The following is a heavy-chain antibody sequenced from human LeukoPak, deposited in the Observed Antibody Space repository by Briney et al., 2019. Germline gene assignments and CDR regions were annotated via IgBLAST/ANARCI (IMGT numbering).Heavy chain of an antibody. Sequence: PGGSLRLSCAASGFTFDDYGMSWVRQAPGKGLGWVAGINWNGGSTGYADSVKGRFTISRDNAKNSLYLQMNSLRAEDTALYYCARERGSSRYFDYWGQGTLVTVSS. J-gene: IGHJ4*02. D-gene: IGHD6-6*01. CDR2: INWNGGST. V-gene: IGHV3-20*04. CDR1: GFTFDDYG. CDR3: ARERGSSRYFDY.